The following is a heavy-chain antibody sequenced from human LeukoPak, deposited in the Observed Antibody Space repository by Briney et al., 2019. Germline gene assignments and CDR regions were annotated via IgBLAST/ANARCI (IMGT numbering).Heavy chain of an antibody. CDR3: VRAALAVDDYGDSGAFDYFDY. CDR1: GFTFSDSG. D-gene: IGHD4-17*01. V-gene: IGHV3-30*03. Sequence: GGSLRLSCAASGFTFSDSGMHWVRQAPGKGLEWVAIISFDGSRRFYADSVRGRFTVSRDNAKKSLYLQMNSLRVEDAAIYYCVRAALAVDDYGDSGAFDYFDYWGQGILVTVSS. J-gene: IGHJ4*02. CDR2: ISFDGSRR.